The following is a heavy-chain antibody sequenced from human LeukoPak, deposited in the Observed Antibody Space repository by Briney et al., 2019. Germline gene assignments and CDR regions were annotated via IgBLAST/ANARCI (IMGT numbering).Heavy chain of an antibody. CDR1: GFTFSSYW. V-gene: IGHV3-74*01. CDR2: INGDGSST. CDR3: ARSQGSYDY. Sequence: GGSLRLSCAASGFTFSSYWMNWVRQAPGKGLVWVSRINGDGSSTNYADSVKGRFTISRDNAKNTLYLQLNSLRAEDTAIYYCARSQGSYDYWGQGTLVTVSS. J-gene: IGHJ4*02.